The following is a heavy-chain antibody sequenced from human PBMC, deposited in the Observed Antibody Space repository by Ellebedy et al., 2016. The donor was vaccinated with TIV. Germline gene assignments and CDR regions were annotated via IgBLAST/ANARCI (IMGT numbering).Heavy chain of an antibody. D-gene: IGHD4-17*01. CDR2: INQDGREK. J-gene: IGHJ3*02. CDR3: ASDGSYGDYLSPTHAFEM. Sequence: GESLKISCAASGFTFSSYWMTWVRQAPGKGLEWVANINQDGREKYYVDSVKGRFTISRDNAKTSLYLQMNSLRADDTAMYYCASDGSYGDYLSPTHAFEMWGQGTMVTVSS. CDR1: GFTFSSYW. V-gene: IGHV3-7*01.